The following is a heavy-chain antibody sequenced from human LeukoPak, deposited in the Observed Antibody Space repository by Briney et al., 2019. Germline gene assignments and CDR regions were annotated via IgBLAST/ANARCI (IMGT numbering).Heavy chain of an antibody. CDR2: INWNSGTI. CDR1: GFTFDDYT. J-gene: IGHJ6*02. Sequence: GGSLRLSCAASGFTFDDYTMHWVRHAPGKGLEWVSGINWNSGTIGYADSVKGRFTISRDNAKNSLYLQMNSLRAEDTALYYCAKDNPEYYYGMDVWGQGTTVTVSS. CDR3: AKDNPEYYYGMDV. V-gene: IGHV3-9*01. D-gene: IGHD1-14*01.